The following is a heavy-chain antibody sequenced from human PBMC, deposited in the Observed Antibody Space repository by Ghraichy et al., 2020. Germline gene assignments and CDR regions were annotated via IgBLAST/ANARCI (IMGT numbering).Heavy chain of an antibody. D-gene: IGHD3-10*01. CDR3: ARAEYYYGSVYFDS. CDR1: GYTFTSYA. CDR2: INAGNGNT. J-gene: IGHJ4*02. Sequence: ASVKVSCKASGYTFTSYAMHWVRQAPGQRLEWMGWINAGNGNTKYSQKFQGRVTITRDTSASTTYMELSSLRSEDTAVYYCARAEYYYGSVYFDSWGQGTLVTVSS. V-gene: IGHV1-3*01.